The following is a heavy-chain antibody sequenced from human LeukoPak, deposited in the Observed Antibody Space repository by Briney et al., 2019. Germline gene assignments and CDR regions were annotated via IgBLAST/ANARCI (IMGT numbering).Heavy chain of an antibody. CDR3: AKGNGRLTYYYDSSGYFSDNYFDY. CDR2: ISWNSGSI. D-gene: IGHD3-22*01. Sequence: PGGSLRLSCAASGFTFDDYAMHWVRQAPGKGLEWVSGISWNSGSIGYADSVKGRFTISRDNAKNSLYLQMNSLRAEDTGLYYCAKGNGRLTYYYDSSGYFSDNYFDYWGQGTLVTVSS. J-gene: IGHJ4*02. CDR1: GFTFDDYA. V-gene: IGHV3-9*01.